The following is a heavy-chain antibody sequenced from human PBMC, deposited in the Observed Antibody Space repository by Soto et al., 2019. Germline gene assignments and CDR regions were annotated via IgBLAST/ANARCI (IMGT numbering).Heavy chain of an antibody. Sequence: PGGSLRLSCAASGSTFSSYWMHWVRQAPGKGLVWVSRINSDGSSTSYADSVKGRFTISRDNAKNTLYLQMNSLRAEDTAVYYCARDLPAVAGTRGYYYYYGMDVWGQGTTVTVSS. J-gene: IGHJ6*02. CDR3: ARDLPAVAGTRGYYYYYGMDV. CDR2: INSDGSST. V-gene: IGHV3-74*01. D-gene: IGHD6-19*01. CDR1: GSTFSSYW.